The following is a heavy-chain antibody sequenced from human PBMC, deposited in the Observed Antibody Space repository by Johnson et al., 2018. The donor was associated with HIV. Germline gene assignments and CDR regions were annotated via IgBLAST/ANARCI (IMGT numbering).Heavy chain of an antibody. CDR3: ARRSPYDAFDI. CDR1: GFTFDDYG. Sequence: VQLVESGGGVVRPGGSLRLSCAASGFTFDDYGMSWVRQAPGKGLEWVAIISYDGSNKYYADSVKGRFTISRDNSKNTLYLQMNSLRAEDTAVYYCARRSPYDAFDIWGQGTMVTVSS. CDR2: ISYDGSNK. V-gene: IGHV3-30*03. J-gene: IGHJ3*02.